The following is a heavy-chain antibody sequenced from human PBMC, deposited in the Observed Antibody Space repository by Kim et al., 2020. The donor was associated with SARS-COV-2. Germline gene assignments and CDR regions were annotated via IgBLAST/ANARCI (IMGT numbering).Heavy chain of an antibody. CDR3: ASIPHYDILTGYCMAPVYFDD. Sequence: GGSLRLSCAASGFTFSDYYMSWIRQAPGKGLEWVSYISSSSSSTNYADSVKGRFTISRDNAKNSLYLQMNSLRAEDTAVYYCASIPHYDILTGYCMAPVYFDDWGQGTPVTVSS. CDR1: GFTFSDYY. V-gene: IGHV3-11*03. CDR2: ISSSSSST. D-gene: IGHD3-9*01. J-gene: IGHJ4*02.